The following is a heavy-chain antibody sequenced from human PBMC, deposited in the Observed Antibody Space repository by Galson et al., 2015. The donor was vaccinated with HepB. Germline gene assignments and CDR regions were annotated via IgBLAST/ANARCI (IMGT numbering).Heavy chain of an antibody. D-gene: IGHD3-3*01. CDR1: GFTFSSYW. V-gene: IGHV3-7*03. CDR3: ARDLYYDFWSGSFDL. J-gene: IGHJ2*01. CDR2: IKQDGSEK. Sequence: SLRLSCAASGFTFSSYWMSWVRQAPGKGLEWVANIKQDGSEKYYVDSVKGRFTISRDNAKNSLYLQMNSLRAEDTAVYYCARDLYYDFWSGSFDLWGRGTLVTVSS.